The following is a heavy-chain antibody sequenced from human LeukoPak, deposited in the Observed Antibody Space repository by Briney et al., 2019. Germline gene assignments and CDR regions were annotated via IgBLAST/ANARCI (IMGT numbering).Heavy chain of an antibody. CDR1: GGSTSFHY. V-gene: IGHV4-59*11. CDR3: ARGPGSGIDI. CDR2: IYHSGSA. J-gene: IGHJ3*02. D-gene: IGHD3-10*01. Sequence: SETLSLTCTVSGGSTSFHYWSWIRQPPGKGLEWIGYIYHSGSANYNPALNSRVTISVDTSKNQFSLNLNSVTAADTAVYYCARGPGSGIDIWGQGTMVTVSS.